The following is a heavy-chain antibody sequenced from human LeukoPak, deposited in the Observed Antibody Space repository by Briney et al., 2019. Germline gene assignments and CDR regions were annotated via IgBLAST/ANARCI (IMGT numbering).Heavy chain of an antibody. J-gene: IGHJ4*02. CDR1: GGSISSSSYY. D-gene: IGHD3-10*01. V-gene: IGHV4-39*01. CDR2: IYYSGTT. CDR3: SVVRGVILGSFDY. Sequence: SSETLSLTCTVSGGSISSSSYYWGWIRQPPGKGLEWIGNIYYSGTTYCNPSLKSRVTMSVDTSKNQFSLKLSSVTAADTAVYYCSVVRGVILGSFDYWGQGTLVTVSS.